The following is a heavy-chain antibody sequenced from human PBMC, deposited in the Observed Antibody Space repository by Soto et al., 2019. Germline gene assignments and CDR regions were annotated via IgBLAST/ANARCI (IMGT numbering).Heavy chain of an antibody. J-gene: IGHJ6*02. CDR3: ARDRNDFWSGYFYYYGMDV. Sequence: TLSLTCAVYCGSFSGYYWSWIRQPPGKGLEWIGEINHSGSTNYNPSLKSRVTISVDTSKNQFSLKLSSVTAADTAVYYWARDRNDFWSGYFYYYGMDVWGQGTTVKVSS. CDR2: INHSGST. D-gene: IGHD3-3*01. V-gene: IGHV4-34*01. CDR1: CGSFSGYY.